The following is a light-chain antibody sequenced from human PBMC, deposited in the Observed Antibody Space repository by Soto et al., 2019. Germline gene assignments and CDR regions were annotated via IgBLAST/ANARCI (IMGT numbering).Light chain of an antibody. CDR3: AAWDDSLSGHWV. V-gene: IGLV1-47*02. J-gene: IGLJ3*02. CDR1: SSDVGGYQH. Sequence: QSALTQPASVSGSPGQSITISCTGTSSDVGGYQHVSWYQQLPGTAPKLLIYSNNQRPSGVPDRFSGSKSGTSASLAISGLRSEDEADYYCAAWDDSLSGHWVFGGGTKLTVL. CDR2: SNN.